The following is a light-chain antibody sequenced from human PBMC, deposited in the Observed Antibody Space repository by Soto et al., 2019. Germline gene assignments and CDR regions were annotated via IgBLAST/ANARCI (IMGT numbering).Light chain of an antibody. J-gene: IGKJ5*01. CDR3: QQRSNWIT. V-gene: IGKV3-11*01. CDR1: QSVSTY. CDR2: DAS. Sequence: EIVLTQSPATLSLSPGERATLSCRASQSVSTYLGWYQQKPGQAPRLLIYDASNRATGIPARISGSGSGTDFTLTISSLEPEDFAVYYCQQRSNWITFGQGTRLEIK.